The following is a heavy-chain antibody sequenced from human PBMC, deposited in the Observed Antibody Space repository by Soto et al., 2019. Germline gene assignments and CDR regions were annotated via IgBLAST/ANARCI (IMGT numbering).Heavy chain of an antibody. V-gene: IGHV1-3*01. D-gene: IGHD3-22*01. CDR3: ARGRRSLPMMSYNY. J-gene: IGHJ4*02. CDR2: INAGNGNT. Sequence: AAVKVSCKASGYTFTSYAMHWVRQAPGQRLEWMGWINAGNGNTKYSQKFQGRVTITRDTSASTAYMELSSLRSEDTAVYYCARGRRSLPMMSYNYWGQGTLVTV. CDR1: GYTFTSYA.